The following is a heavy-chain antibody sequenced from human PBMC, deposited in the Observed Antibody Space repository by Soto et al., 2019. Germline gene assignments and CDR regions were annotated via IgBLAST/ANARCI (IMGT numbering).Heavy chain of an antibody. Sequence: QVQLVESGGGVVQPGRSLRLSCAASGFTFSSYGMHWVRQAPGKGLEWVAVISYDGSNKYYADSVKGRFTISRDNSKNTLYLQMNSLRAEDTAVYYCAKARVITVTTGYYGMDVWGQGTTVTVSS. CDR2: ISYDGSNK. V-gene: IGHV3-30*18. CDR3: AKARVITVTTGYYGMDV. CDR1: GFTFSSYG. J-gene: IGHJ6*02. D-gene: IGHD4-17*01.